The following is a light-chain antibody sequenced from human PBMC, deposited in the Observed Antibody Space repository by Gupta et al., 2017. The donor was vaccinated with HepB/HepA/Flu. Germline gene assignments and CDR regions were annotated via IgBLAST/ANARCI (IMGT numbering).Light chain of an antibody. J-gene: IGKJ5*01. CDR3: QQDDNTPIT. V-gene: IGKV4-1*01. Sequence: DIVMNQSPDSLAVSLGERATINCTSSQNVLSSNNMGLLAWYQQKPGHPPKLLISWASTRESRVPARFSSSGSGTNFTLTISSLQAEDVAVYYCQQDDNTPITFGQGTQMEMK. CDR1: QNVLSSNNMGL. CDR2: WAS.